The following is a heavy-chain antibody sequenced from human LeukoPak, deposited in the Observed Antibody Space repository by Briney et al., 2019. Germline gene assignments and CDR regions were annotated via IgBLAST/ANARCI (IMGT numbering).Heavy chain of an antibody. CDR2: IKQDGTEK. CDR3: ARRAGAYSHPYDY. D-gene: IGHD4/OR15-4a*01. CDR1: GFTFSSYW. J-gene: IGHJ4*02. Sequence: GGSLRLSCAASGFTFSSYWMSWVRQAPGKGLEWVANIKQDGTEKYYVDSVKGRFTISRDNAKNSLYLQMNSLRAEDTAVYYCARRAGAYSHPYDYWGQGTLVTVSS. V-gene: IGHV3-7*03.